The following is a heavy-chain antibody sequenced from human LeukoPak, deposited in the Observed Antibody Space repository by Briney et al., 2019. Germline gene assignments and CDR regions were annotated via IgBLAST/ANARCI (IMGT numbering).Heavy chain of an antibody. CDR1: GGSISSGGYY. CDR2: IYHSGST. CDR3: ARGQQLTHFDY. D-gene: IGHD6-13*01. Sequence: SETLSLTCTVSGGSISSGGYYWSCIRQPPGKGLEWIGYIYHSGSTYYNPSLKSRVTISVDRSKNQFSLKLSSVTAADTAVYYCARGQQLTHFDYWGQGTLVTVSS. J-gene: IGHJ4*02. V-gene: IGHV4-30-2*01.